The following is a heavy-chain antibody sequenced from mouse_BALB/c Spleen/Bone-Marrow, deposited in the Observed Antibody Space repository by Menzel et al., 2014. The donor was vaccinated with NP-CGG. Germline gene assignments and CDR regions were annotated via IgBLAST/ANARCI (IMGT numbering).Heavy chain of an antibody. V-gene: IGHV5-9*03. CDR3: ARYPSYYYGYAMDY. J-gene: IGHJ4*01. CDR2: ISSGGGNT. CDR1: GFTFXSYT. D-gene: IGHD1-1*01. Sequence: EVEVEESGGGLVKPGGSLKLSCAASGFTFXSYTMSWVRQTPEKRLEWVATISSGGGNTYYPDSVKGRFTISRDNAKNNLYLQMSSLRSEDTALYYCARYPSYYYGYAMDYWGQGTSVTVSS.